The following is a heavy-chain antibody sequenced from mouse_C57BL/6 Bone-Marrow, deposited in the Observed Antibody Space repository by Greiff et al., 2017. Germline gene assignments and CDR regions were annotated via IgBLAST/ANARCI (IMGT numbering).Heavy chain of an antibody. CDR1: GYTFTSYG. D-gene: IGHD2-3*01. J-gene: IGHJ2*01. CDR3: ARGWLLLY. Sequence: QVQLKESGAELARPGASVKLSCKASGYTFTSYGISWVKQRTGQGLEWIGEIYPRSGNTYSNEKFKGKATLTAAKSSSTAYMELRSLTAEDSAVYFCARGWLLLYWGQGTTLTVSS. V-gene: IGHV1-81*01. CDR2: IYPRSGNT.